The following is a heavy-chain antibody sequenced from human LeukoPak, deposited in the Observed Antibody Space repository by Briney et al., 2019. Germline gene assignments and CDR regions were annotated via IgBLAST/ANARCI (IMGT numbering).Heavy chain of an antibody. CDR2: IRGSGTTI. Sequence: GGSLRLSCAASGFSFSVYSMTWVRQAPGKGLDWVAYIRGSGTTIYYADSVKGRFTISRDNAKNSLYLQMNSLRAEDTAVYYCTRRGYSSGDDYWGQGSLVTVSS. J-gene: IGHJ4*02. D-gene: IGHD4-23*01. CDR1: GFSFSVYS. V-gene: IGHV3-48*01. CDR3: TRRGYSSGDDY.